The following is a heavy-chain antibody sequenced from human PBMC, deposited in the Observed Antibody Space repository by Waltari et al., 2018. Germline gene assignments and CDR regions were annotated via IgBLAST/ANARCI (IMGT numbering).Heavy chain of an antibody. CDR3: ARWNTSPKWFDY. V-gene: IGHV3-7*01. J-gene: IGHJ4*02. CDR2: IKQDGSEK. CDR1: GFTFGSYW. D-gene: IGHD2-2*01. Sequence: EVQLVESGGGLVQPGRSLRLSCAASGFTFGSYWMSWVRQAPGKGPEWVANIKQDGSEKYYVDSVKGRLTISRDNAKNSLYLQMNSLRAEDTAVYYCARWNTSPKWFDYWGQGTLVTVSS.